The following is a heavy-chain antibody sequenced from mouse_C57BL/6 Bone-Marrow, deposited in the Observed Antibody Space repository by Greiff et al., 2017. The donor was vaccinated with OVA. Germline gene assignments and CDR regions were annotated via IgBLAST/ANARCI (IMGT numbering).Heavy chain of an antibody. CDR3: ARLAYYCSDYFDD. CDR2: INPSSGYT. Sequence: QVHVKQSGAELAKPGASVKLSCKASGYTFTSYWMHWVKQRPGQGLEWIGYINPSSGYTKYNQKFKDKATLTADKSSSTAYMQLSSLTYEDSAVYYCARLAYYCSDYFDDWGQGTTLTVSS. J-gene: IGHJ2*01. D-gene: IGHD1-1*01. CDR1: GYTFTSYW. V-gene: IGHV1-7*01.